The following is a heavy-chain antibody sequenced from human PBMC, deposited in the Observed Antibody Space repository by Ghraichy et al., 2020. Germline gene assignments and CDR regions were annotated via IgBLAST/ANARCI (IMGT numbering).Heavy chain of an antibody. D-gene: IGHD1-26*01. CDR1: GFTVSSNY. Sequence: GGSLRLSCAASGFTVSSNYMSWVRQAPGKGLEWVSVIYSGGITSYADSVKGRFTISRDNSKNTLYLQMNSLRAEDTAFYYCARGIVGATGVFDYWGQGTLVTVSS. V-gene: IGHV3-53*01. CDR3: ARGIVGATGVFDY. CDR2: IYSGGIT. J-gene: IGHJ4*02.